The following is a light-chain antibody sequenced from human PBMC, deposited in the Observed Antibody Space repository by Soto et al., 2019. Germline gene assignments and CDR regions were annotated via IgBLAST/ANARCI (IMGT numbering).Light chain of an antibody. Sequence: EVVLTQSPDTLSLSPGETATLSCRASQSVDRYVAWYQQKLGQAPRLLIYDAYTRATGVGARFTGSGSATDFSLTSTRLAPEDYAVYYCQQRGKWPSTFGPGTKEEMK. J-gene: IGKJ2*02. CDR3: QQRGKWPST. CDR1: QSVDRY. V-gene: IGKV3-11*01. CDR2: DAY.